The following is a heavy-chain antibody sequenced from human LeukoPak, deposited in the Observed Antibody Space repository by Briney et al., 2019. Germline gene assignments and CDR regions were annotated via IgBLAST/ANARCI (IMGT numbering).Heavy chain of an antibody. CDR3: AKESSSWYYFDY. V-gene: IGHV3-30*02. J-gene: IGHJ4*02. Sequence: VGSLRLSCAASGFTFSSYGMHWVRQAPGKGLEWVAFIRYDGSNKYYADSVKGRFTIARDNSKNTLYLQMNSLRAEDTAVYYCAKESSSWYYFDYWGQGTLVTVSS. CDR1: GFTFSSYG. D-gene: IGHD6-13*01. CDR2: IRYDGSNK.